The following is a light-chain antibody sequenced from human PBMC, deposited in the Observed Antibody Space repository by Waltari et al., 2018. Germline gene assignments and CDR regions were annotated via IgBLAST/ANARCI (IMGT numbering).Light chain of an antibody. J-gene: IGLJ3*02. CDR1: SSDVGRYNY. CDR2: DVT. CDR3: ASYNPGSTLV. Sequence: QSALTQPASVSGSPGQSITISCTGSSSDVGRYNYVSLYQQFPDRAPKLIIYDVTNRPSGVSNRFSGSKSANTASLTISGLQPEDEAEYYCASYNPGSTLVFGGGTKLTVL. V-gene: IGLV2-14*01.